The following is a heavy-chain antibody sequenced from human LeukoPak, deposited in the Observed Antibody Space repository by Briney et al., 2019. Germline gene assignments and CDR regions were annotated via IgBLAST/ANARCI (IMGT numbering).Heavy chain of an antibody. Sequence: SQTLSLTCAVSGGSISSGDYSWSWIRQPPGKGLEWIGYIYYSGSTYYNPSLKSRVTISVDTSKNQFSLKLISVTAADTAVYYCARGGWGSFDYWGQGTLVTVSS. D-gene: IGHD1-26*01. CDR3: ARGGWGSFDY. J-gene: IGHJ4*02. CDR1: GGSISSGDYS. CDR2: IYYSGST. V-gene: IGHV4-30-4*07.